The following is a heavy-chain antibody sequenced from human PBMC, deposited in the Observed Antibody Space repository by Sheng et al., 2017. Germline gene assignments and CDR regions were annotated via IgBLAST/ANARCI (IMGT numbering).Heavy chain of an antibody. CDR1: GGSFSGYY. CDR3: ARGPRHFWSGYSDY. CDR2: INHSGST. Sequence: QVQLQQWGAGLLKPSETLSLTCAVYGGSFSGYYWSWIRQPPGKGLEWIGEINHSGSTNYNPSIKSRVTISVDTSKNQFSLKLSSVTAADTAVYYCARGPRHFWSGYSDYWGQGTLVTVSS. J-gene: IGHJ4*02. D-gene: IGHD3-3*02. V-gene: IGHV4-34*01.